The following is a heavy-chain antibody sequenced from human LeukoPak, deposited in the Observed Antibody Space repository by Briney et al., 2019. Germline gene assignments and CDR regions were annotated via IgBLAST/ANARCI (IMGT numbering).Heavy chain of an antibody. Sequence: SETLSLTCTVSGGSISSSSYYWGWIRQPPGKGLEWIGSIYYSGSTYYNPSLKSRVTISVDRSKNQFSLKLSSVTAADTAVYYCASLIVVVPAAKGYFDYWGQGTLVTVSS. CDR1: GGSISSSSYY. V-gene: IGHV4-39*07. J-gene: IGHJ4*02. CDR2: IYYSGST. CDR3: ASLIVVVPAAKGYFDY. D-gene: IGHD2-2*01.